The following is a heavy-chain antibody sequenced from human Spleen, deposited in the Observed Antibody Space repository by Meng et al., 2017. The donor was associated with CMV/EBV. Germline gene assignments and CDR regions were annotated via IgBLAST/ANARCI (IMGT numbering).Heavy chain of an antibody. CDR3: AAVVVVVAATGTTNWFDP. CDR2: IYSGGSST. D-gene: IGHD2-15*01. CDR1: GFTFSSYA. J-gene: IGHJ5*02. Sequence: GSLKISCAASGFTFSSYAMSWVRQAPGKGLEWVSVIYSGGSSTYYADSVKGRFTISRDNSKNTLYLQMNSLRAEDTAVYYCAAVVVVVAATGTTNWFDPWGQGTLVTVSS. V-gene: IGHV3-23*03.